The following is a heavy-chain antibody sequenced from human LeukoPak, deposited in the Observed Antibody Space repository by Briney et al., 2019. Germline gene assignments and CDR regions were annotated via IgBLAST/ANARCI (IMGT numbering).Heavy chain of an antibody. CDR3: ATREDYYDSSGYYFDY. D-gene: IGHD3-22*01. CDR1: GFTFSSYA. CDR2: ISGSGGST. V-gene: IGHV3-23*01. Sequence: GGSLRLSCAASGFTFSSYAMSWVRQAPGKGLEWVPAISGSGGSTYYADSVKGRFTISRDNSKNTLYLQMNSLRAEDTAVYYCATREDYYDSSGYYFDYWGQGTLVTVSS. J-gene: IGHJ4*02.